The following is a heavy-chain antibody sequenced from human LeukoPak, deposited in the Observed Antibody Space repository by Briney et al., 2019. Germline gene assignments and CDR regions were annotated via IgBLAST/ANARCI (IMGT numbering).Heavy chain of an antibody. CDR2: SYYSGST. CDR3: ARILISSWHAYFDY. CDR1: GAPISSYS. Sequence: SETLSATCTDSGAPISSYSWSWIRQPPGKGREWIGYSYYSGSTNYNPSLKSRVTILVDTSKNRFSLKLSSVTAADTAVYYCARILISSWHAYFDYWGQGTLVSVSS. V-gene: IGHV4-59*01. J-gene: IGHJ4*02. D-gene: IGHD6-13*01.